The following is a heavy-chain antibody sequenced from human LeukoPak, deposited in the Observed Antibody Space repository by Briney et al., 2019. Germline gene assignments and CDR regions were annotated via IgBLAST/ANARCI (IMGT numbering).Heavy chain of an antibody. V-gene: IGHV4-4*07. Sequence: PSETLSLTCTVSGGSISNYYWNWIRQPAGKGLEWIGRIYNTGSTNYNPSLKSRVTMSVDTSKNQFSLKLRSVTAADTAVYYCAREAYYYGSGSYYNNCYYMDVWGKGTTVAISS. CDR1: GGSISNYY. CDR2: IYNTGST. J-gene: IGHJ6*03. CDR3: AREAYYYGSGSYYNNCYYMDV. D-gene: IGHD3-10*01.